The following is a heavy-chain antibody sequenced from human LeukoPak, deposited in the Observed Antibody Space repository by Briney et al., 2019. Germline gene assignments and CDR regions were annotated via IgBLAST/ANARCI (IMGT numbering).Heavy chain of an antibody. J-gene: IGHJ3*02. CDR1: GFAFSSNY. D-gene: IGHD2-2*01. CDR3: ARDRCSSTSCSSGPFDAFDI. Sequence: PGGSLRLSCAASGFAFSSNYMSWVRQAPGKGLEWVSVIYSGGSTYYADSVKGRFTISRHNSKNTLYLQMNSLRAEDTAVYYCARDRCSSTSCSSGPFDAFDIWGQGTMVTVSS. V-gene: IGHV3-53*04. CDR2: IYSGGST.